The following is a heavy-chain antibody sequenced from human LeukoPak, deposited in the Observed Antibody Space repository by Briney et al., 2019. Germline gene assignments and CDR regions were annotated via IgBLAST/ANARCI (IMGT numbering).Heavy chain of an antibody. V-gene: IGHV4-34*01. D-gene: IGHD3-10*01. J-gene: IGHJ4*02. CDR1: GDSFDNYY. CDR2: VDHSGRT. Sequence: SETLSLTCGVYGDSFDNYYWNWIRQFPEKRLEWIGEVDHSGRTTYSPSLQGRVTISVDTSKSLFSLKLNSVTAADTAVYFCAATNYFYGSGSFHKRDSWGQGTLVTVSS. CDR3: AATNYFYGSGSFHKRDS.